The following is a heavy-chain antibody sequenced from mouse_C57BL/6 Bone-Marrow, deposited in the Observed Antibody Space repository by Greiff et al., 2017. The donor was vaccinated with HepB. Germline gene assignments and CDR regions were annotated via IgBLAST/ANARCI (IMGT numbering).Heavy chain of an antibody. J-gene: IGHJ4*01. CDR3: ARRDLNSNYHYYAMDY. Sequence: QVQLQQSGAELVKPGASVKLSCKASGYTFTSYWMHWVKQRPGQGLEWIGMIHPNSGSTNYNEKFKSKATLTVDKSSSTAYMQLSSLTSEDSAVYYCARRDLNSNYHYYAMDYWGQGTSVTVSS. D-gene: IGHD2-5*01. CDR2: IHPNSGST. CDR1: GYTFTSYW. V-gene: IGHV1-64*01.